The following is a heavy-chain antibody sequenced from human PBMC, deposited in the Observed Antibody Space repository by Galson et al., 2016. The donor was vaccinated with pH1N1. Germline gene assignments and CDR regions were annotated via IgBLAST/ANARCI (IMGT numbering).Heavy chain of an antibody. Sequence: SLRLSCATSGFIFSNFFMHWVRQAPGKGLEWVSRVNFDGTETNYAESVRGRFSISRDNVKNTLYLQMNSLRADDTAVYYCARDYLLASPGDDFDYWGQGTLVTVSS. J-gene: IGHJ4*02. CDR3: ARDYLLASPGDDFDY. D-gene: IGHD3-10*01. CDR2: VNFDGTET. CDR1: GFIFSNFF. V-gene: IGHV3-74*01.